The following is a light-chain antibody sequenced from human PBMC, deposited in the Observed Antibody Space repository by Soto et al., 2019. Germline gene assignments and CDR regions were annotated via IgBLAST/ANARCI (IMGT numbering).Light chain of an antibody. J-gene: IGLJ1*01. CDR3: SSYTSSSNV. V-gene: IGLV2-14*01. Sequence: QSALTQPASVSGSPGQSITISCTGTSSDVGGYNYVSWYQQHPGKAPKLMIYDVSNRPSGVSIRFSGSKSGNTASLTISGLQAEDEADYYCSSYTSSSNVFGTGTKLTVL. CDR2: DVS. CDR1: SSDVGGYNY.